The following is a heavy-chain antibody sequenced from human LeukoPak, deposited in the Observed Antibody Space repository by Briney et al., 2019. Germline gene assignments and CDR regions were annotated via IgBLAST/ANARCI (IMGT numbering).Heavy chain of an antibody. D-gene: IGHD3-22*01. CDR1: GFTFSSYG. J-gene: IGHJ4*02. Sequence: PGGSLRLSCAASGFTFSSYGMHWVRQAPGKGLEWVAVISYDGSNKYYADSVKGRFTISRDNSKNTLYLQTNSLKTEDTAVYYCNTYRYNYDISGSDYWGQGTLVTVSS. CDR2: ISYDGSNK. V-gene: IGHV3-30*03. CDR3: NTYRYNYDISGSDY.